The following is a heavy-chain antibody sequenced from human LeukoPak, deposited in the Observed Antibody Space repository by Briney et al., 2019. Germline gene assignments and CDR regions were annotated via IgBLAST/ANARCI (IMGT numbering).Heavy chain of an antibody. J-gene: IGHJ6*03. CDR2: MNPNSGNT. CDR1: GYTFTSYD. CDR3: ARGYDYVWGNYTYYYMDV. D-gene: IGHD3-16*01. Sequence: GASVKVSCKASGYTFTSYDINWVRQATGQGLEWMGWMNPNSGNTGYAQKFQGRVTMTRNTSISTAYMELSSLRSEDTAVYYCARGYDYVWGNYTYYYMDVWGKGTTVTISS. V-gene: IGHV1-8*01.